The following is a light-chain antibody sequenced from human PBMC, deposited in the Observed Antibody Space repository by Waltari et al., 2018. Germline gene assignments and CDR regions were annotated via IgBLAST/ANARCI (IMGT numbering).Light chain of an antibody. CDR1: QSIGSS. CDR2: RAS. V-gene: IGKV3-15*01. Sequence: ETVVTQSPATLSMSPGDRATLSCRTSQSIGSSLAWYQQRPGQAPRLLIYRASTRATGSPDRFSGSGSETECTLTIGSLQSEDVAVYYWQQYNNWPPGTFGQGTRLEI. J-gene: IGKJ1*01. CDR3: QQYNNWPPGT.